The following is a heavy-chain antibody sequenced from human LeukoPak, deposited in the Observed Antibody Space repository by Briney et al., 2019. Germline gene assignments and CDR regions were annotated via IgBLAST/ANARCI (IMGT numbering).Heavy chain of an antibody. D-gene: IGHD1-20*01. Sequence: ASVKVSCKASGYTFTSYGISWVRQAPGQGLEWMGWISAYNGNTNYAQKLQGRVTMTTDTSTSTAYMELRSLRSDDTAVYYCARAPHGMSITGSHYYYYMDVWGKGTTVTVSS. CDR2: ISAYNGNT. CDR1: GYTFTSYG. V-gene: IGHV1-18*01. CDR3: ARAPHGMSITGSHYYYYMDV. J-gene: IGHJ6*03.